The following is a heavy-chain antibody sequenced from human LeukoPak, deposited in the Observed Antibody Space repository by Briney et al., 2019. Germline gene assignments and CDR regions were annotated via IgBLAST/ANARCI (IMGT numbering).Heavy chain of an antibody. D-gene: IGHD3-3*01. CDR2: INGDGRST. CDR1: GFSFRSYW. CDR3: ARGSSYYCDF. V-gene: IGHV3-74*01. J-gene: IGHJ4*02. Sequence: GGSLRLSCVASGFSFRSYWMHWVRQVPGKGLVWVSRINGDGRSTSYADSVKGRFTTSRDIARNTVYLQLNSLRAEDTAVYYCARGSSYYCDFWGQGALVTVSS.